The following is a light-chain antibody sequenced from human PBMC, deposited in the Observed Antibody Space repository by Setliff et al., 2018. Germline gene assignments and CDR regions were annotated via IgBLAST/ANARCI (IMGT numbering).Light chain of an antibody. CDR1: SDNIGRNA. Sequence: QSALTQEASVSGTVGQKVTLSCTGESDNIGRNAVGWYQQSSHGAPKTVMLGNFLPSGIPDRFSGSKSGTTASLTISGLQLEDEADYYCSTWDYSLRTHVFGTGTKGTVL. J-gene: IGLJ1*01. CDR3: STWDYSLRTHV. V-gene: IGLV1-44*01. CDR2: GNF.